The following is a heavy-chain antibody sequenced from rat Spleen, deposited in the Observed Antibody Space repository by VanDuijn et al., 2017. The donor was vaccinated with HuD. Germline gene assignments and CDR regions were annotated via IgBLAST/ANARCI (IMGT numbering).Heavy chain of an antibody. J-gene: IGHJ2*01. CDR2: ITHSTSTT. Sequence: EVQLVESGGGLVQPGRSLKLSCVASGFTFSDYGMNWIRQAPGKGLEWVATITHSTSTTYYPDSVQGRFTISRDNAKSSLYLQMDSLRSEDTATYYCTTSLTTVADYWGQGVMVTVSS. CDR3: TTSLTTVADY. D-gene: IGHD1-1*01. CDR1: GFTFSDYG. V-gene: IGHV5-31*01.